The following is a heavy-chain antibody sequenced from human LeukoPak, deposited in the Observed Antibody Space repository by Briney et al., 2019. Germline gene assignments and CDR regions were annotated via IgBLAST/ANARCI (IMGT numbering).Heavy chain of an antibody. D-gene: IGHD3-10*01. J-gene: IGHJ5*02. CDR1: GGSISSGGYY. CDR3: ARARYYGSGSYYNGAYPGANWFDP. V-gene: IGHV4-31*03. Sequence: PSETLSLTCTVSGGSISSGGYYWSWIRQHPGKGLEWIGYIYYSGSTYYNPSLKSRVTISVDTSKNQFSLKLSSVTAADTAAYYCARARYYGSGSYYNGAYPGANWFDPWGQGTLVTVSS. CDR2: IYYSGST.